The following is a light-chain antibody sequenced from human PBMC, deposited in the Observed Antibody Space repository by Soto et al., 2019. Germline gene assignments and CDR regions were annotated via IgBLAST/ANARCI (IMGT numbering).Light chain of an antibody. CDR1: QSVNSNY. V-gene: IGKV3-20*01. CDR3: QQYGSSPPT. Sequence: ELVLTQSPGTLSLSPGERATLSCRASQSVNSNYLAWYRRKPGQAPSLLIYGASARATGIPGRFSGSGSGTDFTLTITRLEPEDFAVYYCQQYGSSPPTFGQGTKVEIK. J-gene: IGKJ1*01. CDR2: GAS.